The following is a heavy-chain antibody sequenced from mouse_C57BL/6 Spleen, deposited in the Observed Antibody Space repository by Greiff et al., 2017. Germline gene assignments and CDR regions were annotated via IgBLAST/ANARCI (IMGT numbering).Heavy chain of an antibody. J-gene: IGHJ2*01. CDR1: GYAFSSYW. V-gene: IGHV1-80*01. CDR2: IYPGDGDT. D-gene: IGHD2-3*01. CDR3: ARFDGYNYFDY. Sequence: VQLQQSGAELVKPGASVKISCKASGYAFSSYWMNWVKQRPGKGLEWIGQIYPGDGDTNYNGKFKGKATMTADKSSSTAYMQLSSLTSEDSAVYYCARFDGYNYFDYWGKGTTLTVSS.